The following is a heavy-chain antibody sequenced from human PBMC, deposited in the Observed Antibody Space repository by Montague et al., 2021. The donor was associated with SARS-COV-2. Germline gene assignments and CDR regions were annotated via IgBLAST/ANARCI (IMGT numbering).Heavy chain of an antibody. D-gene: IGHD2-8*02. Sequence: ETLSLTCAVSGDSISTDNWWTCLRLPPGRRLGRVGIFDNTGGAKYKSSHNRLVSMADDTSWNLFFMRLTAVAAADTVIYCCAKKGYWRSDLAYWGQGTLVTVSS. CDR2: FDNTGGA. CDR3: AKKGYWRSDLAY. CDR1: GDSISTDNW. V-gene: IGHV4-4*01. J-gene: IGHJ4*02.